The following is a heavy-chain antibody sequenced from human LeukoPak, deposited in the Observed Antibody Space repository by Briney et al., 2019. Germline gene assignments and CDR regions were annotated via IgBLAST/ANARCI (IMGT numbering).Heavy chain of an antibody. CDR3: AKDGGVAGMFRAFDY. Sequence: PGGSLRLSCAASEFTFTTYAMTWVPQAPGKGLEWVSLITAGDGDTYYADSVKGRFTVSRDNSKNTLYLQMNSLRAEDTAVYFCAKDGGVAGMFRAFDYWGQGTLVTVSS. V-gene: IGHV3-23*01. CDR2: ITAGDGDT. CDR1: EFTFTTYA. J-gene: IGHJ4*02. D-gene: IGHD6-19*01.